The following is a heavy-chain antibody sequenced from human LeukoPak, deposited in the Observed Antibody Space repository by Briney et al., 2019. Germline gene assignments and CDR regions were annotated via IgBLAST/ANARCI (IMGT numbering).Heavy chain of an antibody. Sequence: MTSETLSLTCAVSGGSISSGGYSWSWIRQPPGKGLEWIGYIYHSGSTYYNPSLKSRVTISVDRSKNQFSLKLSSVTAADTAVYYCARGSTSLDFDYWGQGTLVTVSS. J-gene: IGHJ4*02. CDR2: IYHSGST. CDR3: ARGSTSLDFDY. D-gene: IGHD2-2*01. CDR1: GGSISSGGYS. V-gene: IGHV4-30-2*01.